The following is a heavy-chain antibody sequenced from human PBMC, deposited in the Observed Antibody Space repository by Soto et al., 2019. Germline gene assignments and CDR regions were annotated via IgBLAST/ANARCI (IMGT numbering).Heavy chain of an antibody. CDR1: GDSVSSNSAA. D-gene: IGHD6-6*01. J-gene: IGHJ6*02. CDR3: AREYSSSSGLGYYYYGMDV. V-gene: IGHV6-1*01. Sequence: PSQTLSLTCAISGDSVSSNSAAWNWIRQSPSRGLEWLGRTYYRSKWYNDYAVSVKSRITINPDTSKNQFSLRLNSVTPEDTAVYYCAREYSSSSGLGYYYYGMDVWGQGTTVTVSS. CDR2: TYYRSKWYN.